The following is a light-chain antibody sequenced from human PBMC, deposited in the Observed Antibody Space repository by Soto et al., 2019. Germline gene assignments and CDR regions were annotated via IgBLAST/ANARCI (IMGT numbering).Light chain of an antibody. CDR3: QQRGSWPPT. J-gene: IGKJ5*01. Sequence: EIVLTQSPATLSLSPGERATLSCRASQSVSTYFAWYQQRRGQAPRVLIYDASNRATGIPARFSGSGSGADFTLTISSLEPEDFAVYYCQQRGSWPPTFGQGTRLEIK. CDR2: DAS. CDR1: QSVSTY. V-gene: IGKV3-11*01.